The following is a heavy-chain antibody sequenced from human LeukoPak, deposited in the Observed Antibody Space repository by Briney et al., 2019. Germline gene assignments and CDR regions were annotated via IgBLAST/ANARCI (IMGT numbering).Heavy chain of an antibody. CDR2: VDPEDGET. Sequence: GASVRVSCKVSGYTFTDYYMHWVHQAPGKGLEWMGVVDPEDGETIYAEKLQGRVTITADTSTDTAYMELSSLRSEDTAVYYCATVDTAMVTGVDYWGQGPLVTVSS. D-gene: IGHD5-18*01. J-gene: IGHJ4*02. CDR1: GYTFTDYY. V-gene: IGHV1-69-2*01. CDR3: ATVDTAMVTGVDY.